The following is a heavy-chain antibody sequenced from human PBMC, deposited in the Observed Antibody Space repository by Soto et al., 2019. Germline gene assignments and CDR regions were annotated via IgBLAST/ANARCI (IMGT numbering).Heavy chain of an antibody. Sequence: EVQLLESGGGLVQPGGSLTLSCATSGFTFSSYAMVWVRQAAEKGLEWVASISNNGDTAYYADSVKGRFTISRGNSENTLYLQMIGLRADDTALYFCAKSRVFIGAIVTLLDSWGQGTQVTVSS. J-gene: IGHJ4*02. CDR1: GFTFSSYA. CDR2: ISNNGDTA. D-gene: IGHD3-16*02. V-gene: IGHV3-23*01. CDR3: AKSRVFIGAIVTLLDS.